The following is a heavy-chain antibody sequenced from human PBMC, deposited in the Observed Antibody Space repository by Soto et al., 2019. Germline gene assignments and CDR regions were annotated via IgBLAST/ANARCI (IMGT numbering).Heavy chain of an antibody. CDR1: GGSFSGYC. D-gene: IGHD6-13*01. CDR2: INHSGST. V-gene: IGHV4-34*01. J-gene: IGHJ5*02. Sequence: PSETLSPTCAVDGGSFSGYCMGWISQPPGKGREWVGEINHSGSTKYNPSLKSRVTISVATSKNQFSLTLSSVTAADTAVYYCARGRIAARGYWFDPWGQGTLVTVSS. CDR3: ARGRIAARGYWFDP.